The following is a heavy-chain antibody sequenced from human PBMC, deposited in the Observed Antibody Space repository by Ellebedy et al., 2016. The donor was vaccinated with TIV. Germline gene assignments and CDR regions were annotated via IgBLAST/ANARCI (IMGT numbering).Heavy chain of an antibody. CDR3: ARHFGDYSSYYYGMDV. J-gene: IGHJ6*02. V-gene: IGHV1-69*04. CDR2: IIPILGIA. Sequence: SVKVSCXASGGTFSNYAISWVRQAPGQGLEWMGRIIPILGIASYAQKFQGRVTITADRSTSTAYMELSSLRSEDTAVCYCARHFGDYSSYYYGMDVWGQGTTVTVSS. D-gene: IGHD4-17*01. CDR1: GGTFSNYA.